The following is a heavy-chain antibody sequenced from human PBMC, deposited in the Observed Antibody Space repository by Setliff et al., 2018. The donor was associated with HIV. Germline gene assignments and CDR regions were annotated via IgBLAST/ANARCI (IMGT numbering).Heavy chain of an antibody. CDR1: GFTFSSHW. D-gene: IGHD4-17*01. J-gene: IGHJ4*02. V-gene: IGHV3-7*01. Sequence: GSLRLSCAASGFTFSSHWMVWVRQAPGKGLEWVANINQDGSEKNYVDSVKGRFTISRDNAKNSLFLQMNSLRAEDTAVYYCARGQTSVTLQFDHWGQGTPVTVSS. CDR3: ARGQTSVTLQFDH. CDR2: INQDGSEK.